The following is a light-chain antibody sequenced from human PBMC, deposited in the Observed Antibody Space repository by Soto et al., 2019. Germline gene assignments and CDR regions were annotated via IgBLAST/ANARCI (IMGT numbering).Light chain of an antibody. V-gene: IGLV1-44*01. J-gene: IGLJ2*01. CDR3: AAWDDTLRARV. Sequence: QSVLAQPPSASGTPGQRVTISCSGSNSNIGRNDVTWYQQVPGTAPQCLIYSNDQRPSGVPDRISGSRSGTSASLAISGLQSGDEAEYYCAAWDDTLRARVFGGGTTLTVL. CDR1: NSNIGRND. CDR2: SND.